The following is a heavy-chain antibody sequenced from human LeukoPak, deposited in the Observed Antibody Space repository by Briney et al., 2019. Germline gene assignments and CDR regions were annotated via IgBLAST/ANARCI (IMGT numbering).Heavy chain of an antibody. V-gene: IGHV1-2*02. CDR2: INPDSGGT. D-gene: IGHD3-16*01. Sequence: ASVKVSCKASGYTFTGFYMHWVRQAPGQGLEWMGWINPDSGGTTSAQKFQGRVTMTRDTSISTAYMELSRLRSDDTAVYYCAREGGSLDYWGQGTLVTVSS. J-gene: IGHJ4*02. CDR1: GYTFTGFY. CDR3: AREGGSLDY.